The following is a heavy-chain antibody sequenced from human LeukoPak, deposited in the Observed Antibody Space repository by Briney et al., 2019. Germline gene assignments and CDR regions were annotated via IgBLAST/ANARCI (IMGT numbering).Heavy chain of an antibody. D-gene: IGHD3-22*01. J-gene: IGHJ5*02. CDR1: GGSISSYY. V-gene: IGHV4-59*12. CDR2: IYYSGST. CDR3: ASRYYYDSRYDPPGP. Sequence: SETLSLTCTVSGGSISSYYWSWIRQPPGKGLEWIGYIYYSGSTNYNPSLKSRVTISVDTSKNQFSLKLSSVTAADTAVYYCASRYYYDSRYDPPGPWGQGTLVTVSS.